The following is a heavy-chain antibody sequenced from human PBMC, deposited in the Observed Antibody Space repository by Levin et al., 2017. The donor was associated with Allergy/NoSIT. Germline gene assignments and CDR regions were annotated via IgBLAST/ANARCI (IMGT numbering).Heavy chain of an antibody. D-gene: IGHD6-19*01. CDR1: GFTFDDYA. V-gene: IGHV3-9*01. CDR3: ARVSGIVAGKGDAFDI. J-gene: IGHJ3*02. CDR2: ITWNSGSI. Sequence: GGSLRLSCGASGFTFDDYAMHWVRQAPGKGLEWVSGITWNSGSIGYADSVKGRFTISRDNAKNSLYLQMNRLRAEDTALYYCARVSGIVAGKGDAFDIWGQGTMVTVSS.